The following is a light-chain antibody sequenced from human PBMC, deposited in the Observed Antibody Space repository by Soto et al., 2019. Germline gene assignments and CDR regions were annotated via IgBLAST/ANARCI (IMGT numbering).Light chain of an antibody. CDR1: SSDVGGYDY. J-gene: IGLJ1*01. CDR2: EVS. V-gene: IGLV2-14*01. Sequence: QSALTQPASVSGSPGQSITISCTGTSSDVGGYDYVSWYQIHPGKAPKLMVFEVSNRPSGVSYRFSGSKSGNTASLTISELQAEDEADYFCSSYSLSTAYLFGTGTKVTVL. CDR3: SSYSLSTAYL.